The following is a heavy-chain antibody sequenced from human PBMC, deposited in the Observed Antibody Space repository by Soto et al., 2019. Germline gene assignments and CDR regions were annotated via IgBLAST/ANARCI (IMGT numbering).Heavy chain of an antibody. CDR3: ARTALDTAMVVYWFDP. CDR1: GYSFTSYW. CDR2: IDPSDSYT. Sequence: PGESLKISCKGSGYSFTSYWISWGRQMPGKGLEWMGRIDPSDSYTNYSPSFQGHVTISADKSISTAYLQWSSLKASDTAMYYCARTALDTAMVVYWFDPWGQGTLVTVSS. D-gene: IGHD5-18*01. J-gene: IGHJ5*02. V-gene: IGHV5-10-1*01.